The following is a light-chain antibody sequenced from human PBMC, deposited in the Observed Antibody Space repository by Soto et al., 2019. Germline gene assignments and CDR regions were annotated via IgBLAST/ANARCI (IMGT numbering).Light chain of an antibody. CDR1: QSVRGSH. CDR3: HHFDSAGT. J-gene: IGKJ2*01. V-gene: IGKV3-20*01. CDR2: SAS. Sequence: EIVLTQSPGTLSLSPGERATLSCRASQSVRGSHLGWYQQKPGQAPRLLIYSASSRATGVPDRFSGSGSGTYFTLTFSRLEPEDFALYYCHHFDSAGTFGQGTTLEI.